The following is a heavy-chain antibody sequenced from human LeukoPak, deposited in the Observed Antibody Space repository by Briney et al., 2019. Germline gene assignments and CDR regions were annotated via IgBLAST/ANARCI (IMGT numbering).Heavy chain of an antibody. J-gene: IGHJ4*02. D-gene: IGHD5-24*01. CDR2: ISPSGGIT. CDR1: GFTFSSHG. Sequence: GGTLRLSCAASGFTFSSHGMNWVRQAPGKGLEWVSGISPSGGITYYTDSVKGRFTISRDNSKNTQSLQMNSLRAEDTAVYYCAKDDAWLQFGSWGRGTLVTVSS. V-gene: IGHV3-23*01. CDR3: AKDDAWLQFGS.